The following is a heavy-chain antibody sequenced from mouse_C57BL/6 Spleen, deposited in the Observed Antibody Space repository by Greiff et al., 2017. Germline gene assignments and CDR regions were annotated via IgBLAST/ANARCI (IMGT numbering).Heavy chain of an antibody. CDR3: ARRSNYVGYFDF. D-gene: IGHD2-5*01. J-gene: IGHJ1*03. Sequence: DVMLVESGGGLVKPGGSLKLSCAASGFTFSDYGMHWVRQAPEKGLEWVAYISSGSSTIYYADTVKGRFTISRDNAKNTLFLQMTSLRSEDTAMYYCARRSNYVGYFDFWGTGTTVTVSS. V-gene: IGHV5-17*01. CDR1: GFTFSDYG. CDR2: ISSGSSTI.